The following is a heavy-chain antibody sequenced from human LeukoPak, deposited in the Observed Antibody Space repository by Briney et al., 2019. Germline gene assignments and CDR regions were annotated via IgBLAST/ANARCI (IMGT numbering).Heavy chain of an antibody. CDR2: IIPTLGIA. J-gene: IGHJ6*02. V-gene: IGHV1-69*04. CDR1: GGTFTSYA. D-gene: IGHD4-23*01. CDR3: ARPQSSVVTGYYYYGMDV. Sequence: SVKVSCKASGGTFTSYAISWVRQAPGQGLEWMGRIIPTLGIANYAQKFQGRVTITADKSTSTAYMELSSLRSEDTAVYYCARPQSSVVTGYYYYGMDVWGQGTTVTVSS.